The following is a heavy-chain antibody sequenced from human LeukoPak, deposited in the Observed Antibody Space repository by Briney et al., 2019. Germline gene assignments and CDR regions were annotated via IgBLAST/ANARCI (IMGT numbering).Heavy chain of an antibody. D-gene: IGHD6-6*01. Sequence: ASVKVSCKVSGYTLNELSMHWVRQAPGKWLEWMGGFDPEDGETIYAQKFQGRVTMTEDTSTDTAYMELSSLRSEDTAVYYCATVLPNDHKRNYYYYYYMDVWGKGTTVTVSS. CDR3: ATVLPNDHKRNYYYYYYMDV. J-gene: IGHJ6*03. V-gene: IGHV1-24*01. CDR2: FDPEDGET. CDR1: GYTLNELS.